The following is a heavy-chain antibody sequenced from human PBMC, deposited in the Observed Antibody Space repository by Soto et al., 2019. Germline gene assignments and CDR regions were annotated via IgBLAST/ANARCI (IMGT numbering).Heavy chain of an antibody. D-gene: IGHD2-15*01. V-gene: IGHV1-8*01. CDR3: ARGLGYCSGGSCPEGYYMDV. CDR1: GYTFTSYD. J-gene: IGHJ6*03. Sequence: ASLKVSCKASGYTFTSYDINWVRQATGQGLEWMGWMNPNSGNTGYAQKFQGRVTMTRNTSISTAYMELSSLRSEDTAVYYCARGLGYCSGGSCPEGYYMDVWGKGTTVTVSS. CDR2: MNPNSGNT.